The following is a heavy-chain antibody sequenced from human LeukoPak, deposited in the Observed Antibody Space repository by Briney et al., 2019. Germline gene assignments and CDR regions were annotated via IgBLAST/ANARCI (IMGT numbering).Heavy chain of an antibody. CDR2: IYYSGTT. J-gene: IGHJ4*02. D-gene: IGHD1-26*01. Sequence: PSETLSLTCTVSGGSISGYYWSWIRQPPGKGLEWIAFIYYSGTTNYNPSLKSRVTISLDTSKNQFSLELISVTAADTAVYYCARGGWGSFDYWGQGTLVTVSS. CDR3: ARGGWGSFDY. V-gene: IGHV4-59*01. CDR1: GGSISGYY.